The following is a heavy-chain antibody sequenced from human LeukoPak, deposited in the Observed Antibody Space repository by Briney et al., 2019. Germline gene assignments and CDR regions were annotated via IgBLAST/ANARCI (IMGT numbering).Heavy chain of an antibody. CDR2: FDPEVGEI. CDR1: GHTLTELS. Sequence: ASVKVSCKVSGHTLTELSMHWVRQAPGEGLEWMGSFDPEVGEIIYSQKFQGRVTMTEDTSPDTSYIELSSLRSEDTAVYYCATLTLFADVAYFDLWGRGTLVIVSS. CDR3: ATLTLFADVAYFDL. D-gene: IGHD3-10*01. J-gene: IGHJ2*01. V-gene: IGHV1-24*01.